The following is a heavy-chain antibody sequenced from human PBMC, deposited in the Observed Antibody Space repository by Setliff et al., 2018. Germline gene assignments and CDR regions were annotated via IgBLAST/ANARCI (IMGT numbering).Heavy chain of an antibody. J-gene: IGHJ4*02. D-gene: IGHD3-3*01. CDR2: RYYTGTT. CDR3: ARHFYPPDFFAH. V-gene: IGHV4-39*01. CDR1: GVDVIERPYY. Sequence: PSETLSLTCSASGVDVIERPYYWSWVRQSPGKGLEWIGTRYYTGTTFYNPSLESRVAVSLDASEKKFSLNLRSVTTADTAVYYCARHFYPPDFFAHWGQGLLVTVSS.